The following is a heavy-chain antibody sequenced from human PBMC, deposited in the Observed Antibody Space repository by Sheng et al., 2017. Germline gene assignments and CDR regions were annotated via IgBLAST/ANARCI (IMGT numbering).Heavy chain of an antibody. CDR1: GFTFSSYA. D-gene: IGHD2-2*01. CDR3: AKDQCSSTSCYWDC. J-gene: IGHJ4*02. Sequence: EVQLLESGGGLVQPGGSLRLSCAASGFTFSSYAMNWVRQAPGKGLEWVSVSSGSGGSTHYADSVKGRFTISRDNSKNTLYLQMNSLRAEDTAVYYCAKDQCSSTSCYWDCWGQGTLVTVSS. V-gene: IGHV3-23*01. CDR2: SSGSGGST.